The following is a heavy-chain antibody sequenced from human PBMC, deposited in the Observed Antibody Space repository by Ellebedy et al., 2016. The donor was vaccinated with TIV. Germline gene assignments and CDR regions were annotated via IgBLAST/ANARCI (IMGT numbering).Heavy chain of an antibody. Sequence: GESLKISCAASGFSSSDYYMSWIRQAPGKGLEWVSYISGSGSTIYYADSVKGRFTISRDNAQNTLFLQMNSLRVEDTAVYYCARGWSTPDSWGQGTLVIVSS. CDR1: GFSSSDYY. V-gene: IGHV3-11*04. J-gene: IGHJ4*02. CDR2: ISGSGSTI. CDR3: ARGWSTPDS. D-gene: IGHD2-15*01.